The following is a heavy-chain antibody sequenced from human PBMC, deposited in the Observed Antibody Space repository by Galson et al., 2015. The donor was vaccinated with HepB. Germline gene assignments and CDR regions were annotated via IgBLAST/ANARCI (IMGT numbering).Heavy chain of an antibody. Sequence: SLRLSCAASGFTFTRYTMGWVRQAPGKGLKWVSSLSVNGDISYYEDSVKGRFTISRDNSKKMVYLQRNGLRAEDTAVYYCAKVASLEATPHYFDYLGHGTLVTVSS. D-gene: IGHD1-1*01. CDR2: LSVNGDIS. CDR3: AKVASLEATPHYFDY. J-gene: IGHJ4*01. CDR1: GFTFTRYT. V-gene: IGHV3-23*01.